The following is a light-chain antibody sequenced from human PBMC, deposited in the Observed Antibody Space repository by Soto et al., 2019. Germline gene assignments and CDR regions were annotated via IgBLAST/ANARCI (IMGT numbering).Light chain of an antibody. CDR1: SSDVGDYNF. J-gene: IGLJ2*01. CDR3: SSYTTFSTLVI. V-gene: IGLV2-14*03. CDR2: DVT. Sequence: QSVLTQPASVSGSPGRSVTISCTGTSSDVGDYNFVSWYQQHPGKAPKLLIYDVTNRPSGVSNRFSGSKSGNTASLTISGLQADDEADYYCSSYTTFSTLVIFGGVTKLTVL.